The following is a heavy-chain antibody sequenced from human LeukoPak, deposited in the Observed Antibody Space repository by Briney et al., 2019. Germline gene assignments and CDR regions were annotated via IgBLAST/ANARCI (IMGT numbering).Heavy chain of an antibody. CDR1: GYTLTGYY. V-gene: IGHV1-2*02. Sequence: ASVKVSCKASGYTLTGYYMHWVRQAPGQGLEWMGWINPNSGGTNYAQKFQGRVTMTRDTSISTAYMELSSLRSEDTAVYYCARGQYYSTWSAPPAFEDWGQGTLVTVSS. CDR3: ARGQYYSTWSAPPAFED. CDR2: INPNSGGT. D-gene: IGHD3-10*01. J-gene: IGHJ4*02.